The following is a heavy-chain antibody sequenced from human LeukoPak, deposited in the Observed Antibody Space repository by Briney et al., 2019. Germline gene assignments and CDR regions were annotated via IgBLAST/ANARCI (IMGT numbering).Heavy chain of an antibody. V-gene: IGHV3-23*01. J-gene: IGHJ4*02. D-gene: IGHD3-10*01. CDR1: GFSFSNYA. Sequence: GGSLRLSCAASGFSFSNYAMNWLRQAPGKGLEWVSSISVTGGGTYYADSVKGRFTISRDNSKNTLYLQMNSLRAEDTAVYYCANLGEFTFDYWGQGTLVTVSS. CDR2: ISVTGGGT. CDR3: ANLGEFTFDY.